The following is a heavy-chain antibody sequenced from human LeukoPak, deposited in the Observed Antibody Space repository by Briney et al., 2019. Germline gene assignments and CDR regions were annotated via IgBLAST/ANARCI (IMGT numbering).Heavy chain of an antibody. D-gene: IGHD3-3*01. CDR3: ARDGFWAFDY. CDR2: IYTSGST. Sequence: KASETLPLTCTVSGGSISSGSYYWSWIRQPAGKGLEWIGRIYTSGSTNYNPSLKSRVTISVDTSKYQFSLKLSSVTAADTAVYYCARDGFWAFDYWGQGTLVTVSS. CDR1: GGSISSGSYY. V-gene: IGHV4-61*02. J-gene: IGHJ4*02.